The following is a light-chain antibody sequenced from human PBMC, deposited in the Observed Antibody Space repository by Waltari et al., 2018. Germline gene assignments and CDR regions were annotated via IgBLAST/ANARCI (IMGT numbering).Light chain of an antibody. CDR3: QQYDKSHLT. CDR1: QSVSSSY. Sequence: ELVLTQSPGTLSLSPGARATLSCSASQSVSSSYLAWYQQKPGQAARLLIYGASSRATGIPDRFSGSGSGTDFTLIISRLEPEDFAVYYCQQYDKSHLTFGGGTKVEIK. V-gene: IGKV3-20*01. CDR2: GAS. J-gene: IGKJ4*01.